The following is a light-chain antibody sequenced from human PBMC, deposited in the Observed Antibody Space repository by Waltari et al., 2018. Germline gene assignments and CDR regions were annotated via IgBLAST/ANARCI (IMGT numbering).Light chain of an antibody. J-gene: IGLJ2*01. CDR1: SSNTGAGYD. Sequence: QSVLPQPPSVSGAPGQRVTISCTGGSSNTGAGYDVHWYQQLRGAAPKLLIYGNNNRPSGVPDQFSGSKSGPSASLAITGLQAEDEADYYCQSYDSSLSGVIFGGGTKLTVL. CDR3: QSYDSSLSGVI. V-gene: IGLV1-40*01. CDR2: GNN.